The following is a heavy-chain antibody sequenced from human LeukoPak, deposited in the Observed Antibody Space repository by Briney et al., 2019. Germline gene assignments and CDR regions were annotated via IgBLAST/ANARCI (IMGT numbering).Heavy chain of an antibody. CDR1: GYTLTGYY. CDR2: INPNSGGT. CDR3: ARVGDRSSSWWAFDY. Sequence: ASVKVSCKAPGYTLTGYYMHLVRQAPGQGLEWMGWINPNSGGTNYAQKFQGRVTMTRDTSISTAYMELSRLRSDDTAVYYCARVGDRSSSWWAFDYWGQGTLVTVSS. D-gene: IGHD6-13*01. J-gene: IGHJ4*02. V-gene: IGHV1-2*02.